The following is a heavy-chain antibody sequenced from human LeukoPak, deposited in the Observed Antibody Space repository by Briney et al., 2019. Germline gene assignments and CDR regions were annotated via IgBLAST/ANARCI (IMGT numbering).Heavy chain of an antibody. CDR3: AIGSSSWEGWFDP. CDR1: GGSFSGYY. Sequence: SETLSLTCAVYGGSFSGYYWSWIRQPPGKGLEWIGEINHSGSTNYNPSLKSRATISVDTSNNQFSLKLSSVTAADTAVYYCAIGSSSWEGWFDPWGQGTLVTVSS. V-gene: IGHV4-34*01. D-gene: IGHD6-13*01. J-gene: IGHJ5*02. CDR2: INHSGST.